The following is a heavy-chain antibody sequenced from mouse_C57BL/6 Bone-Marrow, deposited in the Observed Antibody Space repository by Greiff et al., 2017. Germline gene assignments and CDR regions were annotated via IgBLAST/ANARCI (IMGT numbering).Heavy chain of an antibody. J-gene: IGHJ2*01. CDR2: IYPGSGST. Sequence: QVQLQQPGAELVKPGASVKMSCKASGYTFTSYWITWVKQRPGQGLEWIGDIYPGSGSTNYNEKFKSKVTLTVDTSSSTAYMQLSSLTSEDSAVYYCARSTGPSYYFDYWGQGTTLTVSS. V-gene: IGHV1-55*01. CDR3: ARSTGPSYYFDY. D-gene: IGHD4-1*01. CDR1: GYTFTSYW.